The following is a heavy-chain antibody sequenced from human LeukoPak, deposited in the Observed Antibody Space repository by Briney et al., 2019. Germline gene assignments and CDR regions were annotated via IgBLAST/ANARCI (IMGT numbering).Heavy chain of an antibody. D-gene: IGHD1-14*01. CDR2: MNPDGSAK. CDR1: GFSFSASW. CDR3: ARDPYHGALDI. Sequence: PGGSLRLSRAASGFSFSASWMTWVRQAPGKGLEWVANMNPDGSAKYYVDSVKGRFTTYRDNAQSSVFLEMNSLRADDTAVYYCARDPYHGALDIWGQGTMVTVSS. J-gene: IGHJ3*02. V-gene: IGHV3-7*01.